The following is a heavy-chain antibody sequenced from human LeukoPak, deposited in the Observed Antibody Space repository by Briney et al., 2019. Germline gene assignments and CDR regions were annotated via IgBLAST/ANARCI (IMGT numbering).Heavy chain of an antibody. Sequence: PGGSLRLSCAASGFTFSSYSMNWVRQAPGKGLEWVSYISSSDSYIYYADSVKGRFTISRDNAKNSLYLQMNSLRAEDTAVYYCVRGPSYDYWGQGTLVTVSS. D-gene: IGHD1-26*01. CDR1: GFTFSSYS. V-gene: IGHV3-21*01. J-gene: IGHJ4*02. CDR2: ISSSDSYI. CDR3: VRGPSYDY.